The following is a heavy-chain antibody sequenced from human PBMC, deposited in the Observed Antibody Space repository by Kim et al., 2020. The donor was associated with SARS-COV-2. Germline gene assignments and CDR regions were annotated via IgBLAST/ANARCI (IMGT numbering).Heavy chain of an antibody. Sequence: SETLSLTCTVSGGSISSSSYYWGWIRQPPGKGLEWIGSIYYSGSTYYNPSLKSRVTMSVDTSKNQFSLKLSSVTAADTAVYYCARRGYSYGFGGRGGWYFDYWGQGTLVTVSS. D-gene: IGHD5-18*01. CDR3: ARRGYSYGFGGRGGWYFDY. CDR2: IYYSGST. CDR1: GGSISSSSYY. J-gene: IGHJ4*02. V-gene: IGHV4-39*01.